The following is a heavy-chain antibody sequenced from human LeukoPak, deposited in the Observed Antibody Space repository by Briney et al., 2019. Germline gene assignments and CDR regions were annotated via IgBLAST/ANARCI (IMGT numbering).Heavy chain of an antibody. CDR1: GGSISSHY. V-gene: IGHV4-59*11. J-gene: IGHJ4*02. Sequence: KASETLSLTCSVSGGSISSHYWTWMRQPPGKGLGWIGYISYSGITNYNPSLKSRVSISVDTSMNQLSLKVNSVTAADTAVYFCSRGLDSRKLGYWGQGTLVTVSS. D-gene: IGHD3-22*01. CDR3: SRGLDSRKLGY. CDR2: ISYSGIT.